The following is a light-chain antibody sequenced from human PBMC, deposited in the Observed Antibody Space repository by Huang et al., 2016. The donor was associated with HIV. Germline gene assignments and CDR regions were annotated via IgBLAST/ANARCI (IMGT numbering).Light chain of an antibody. CDR2: GAS. J-gene: IGKJ3*01. CDR3: PQADSFPHGT. Sequence: DIQMTQSPSSVGDRVTITCRASQGVCSWLAWCPPKPGKAPKFLIYGASSLQSGVPSRFSGSGSGTDSTLTLTSLQPEDLATYCCPQADSFPHGTFGPGTKVDIK. V-gene: IGKV1D-12*01. CDR1: QGVCSW.